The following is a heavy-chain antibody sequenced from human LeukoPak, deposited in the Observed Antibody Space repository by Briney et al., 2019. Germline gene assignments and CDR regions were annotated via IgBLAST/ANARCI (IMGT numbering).Heavy chain of an antibody. CDR3: ARELEEGGWYQTGGHFDY. J-gene: IGHJ4*02. CDR2: IYYSGST. V-gene: IGHV4-59*12. Sequence: SETLSLTCTVSGGSISSYYWSWIRQPPGKGLEWIGYIYYSGSTNYNPSLKSRVTISVDTSKNQFSLQLNSVTPEDTAVYYCARELEEGGWYQTGGHFDYWGQGTLVTVSS. CDR1: GGSISSYY. D-gene: IGHD6-19*01.